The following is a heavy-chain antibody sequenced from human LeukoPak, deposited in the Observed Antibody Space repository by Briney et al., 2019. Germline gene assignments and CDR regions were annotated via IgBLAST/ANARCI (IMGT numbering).Heavy chain of an antibody. J-gene: IGHJ4*02. CDR2: ISAYNGNT. V-gene: IGHV1-18*01. Sequence: EASVKVSCKASGYTFTNYGISWVRQAPGQGLEWMGWISAYNGNTNYAQKLQGRVTMTTDTSTSTAYMELRSLRSDDTAVYYCASGFLGGYDSNFDYWGQGTLVTVSS. D-gene: IGHD5-12*01. CDR1: GYTFTNYG. CDR3: ASGFLGGYDSNFDY.